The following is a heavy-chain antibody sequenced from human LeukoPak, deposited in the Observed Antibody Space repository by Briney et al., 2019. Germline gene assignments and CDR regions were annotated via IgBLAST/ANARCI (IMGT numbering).Heavy chain of an antibody. CDR1: GFTFSSYA. V-gene: IGHV3-23*01. CDR2: ISGSGGST. Sequence: GGSLRLSCAASGFTFSSYAMSWVRRAPGKGLEWVSAISGSGGSTYYADSVKGRFTISRDNSKNTLYLQMNSLRAEDTAVYYCAKGSYYYDSSGYYPFDYWGQGTLVTVSS. D-gene: IGHD3-22*01. J-gene: IGHJ4*02. CDR3: AKGSYYYDSSGYYPFDY.